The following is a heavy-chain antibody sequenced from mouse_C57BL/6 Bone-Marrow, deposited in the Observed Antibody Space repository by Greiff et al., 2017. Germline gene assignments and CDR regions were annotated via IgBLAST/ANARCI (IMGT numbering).Heavy chain of an antibody. V-gene: IGHV1-52*01. CDR1: GYTFTSYW. Sequence: QVQLQQPGAELVRPGSSVKLSCKASGYTFTSYWMHWVKQRPIQGLEWIGNIDPSDSETHYNQKFKDKATLTVDKSSSTAYMQLSSLTSEDSEVYYCARWGYHWYFDVWGTGTTVTVSS. J-gene: IGHJ1*03. D-gene: IGHD2-2*01. CDR3: ARWGYHWYFDV. CDR2: IDPSDSET.